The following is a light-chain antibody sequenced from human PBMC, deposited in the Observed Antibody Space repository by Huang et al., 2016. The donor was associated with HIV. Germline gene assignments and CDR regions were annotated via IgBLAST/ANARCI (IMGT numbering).Light chain of an antibody. CDR3: QQYDSYSRT. CDR2: KVS. J-gene: IGKJ1*01. CDR1: QSISSW. Sequence: DIQMTQSPSTLSASVGDRVTITCRVSQSISSWLAWYQQKPGKAPKLLIYKVSNLESGVPSRFSGSRSGTEFTLTISSLQPDDFATYYCQQYDSYSRTFGQGTKVEIK. V-gene: IGKV1-5*03.